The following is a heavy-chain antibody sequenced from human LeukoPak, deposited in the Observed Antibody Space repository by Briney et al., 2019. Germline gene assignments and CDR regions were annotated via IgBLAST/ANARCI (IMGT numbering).Heavy chain of an antibody. CDR3: ARTGTATVTTGYYYYMDV. CDR2: IYYSGST. V-gene: IGHV4-39*07. Sequence: SETLSLTCTVSGGSISSSSYYWGWIRQPPGKGLEWIGSIYYSGSTYYNPSLKSRDTISVDTSKNQFSLKLSSVTAADTAVYYCARTGTATVTTGYYYYMDVWGKGTTVTISS. D-gene: IGHD4-17*01. J-gene: IGHJ6*03. CDR1: GGSISSSSYY.